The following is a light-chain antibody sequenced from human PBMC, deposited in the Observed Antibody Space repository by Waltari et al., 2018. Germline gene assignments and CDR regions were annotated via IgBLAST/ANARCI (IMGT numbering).Light chain of an antibody. V-gene: IGKV3-20*01. Sequence: EIVLTQSPGTLSLSPGERATLPCRAIQSVGRSLAWYQQKPVQAPRLLIYGASSRATGVPDRVSGSGSGTDFSLTISRLEPEDFAVYYCQHYVRLPVTFGQGTKVEIK. CDR2: GAS. CDR1: QSVGRS. J-gene: IGKJ1*01. CDR3: QHYVRLPVT.